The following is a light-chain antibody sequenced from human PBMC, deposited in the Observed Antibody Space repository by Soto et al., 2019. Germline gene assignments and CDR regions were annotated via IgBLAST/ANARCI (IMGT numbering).Light chain of an antibody. CDR1: QGISSY. CDR2: AAS. V-gene: IGKV1-39*01. Sequence: DIQLTQSPSFLSASVGDRVTITCRASQGISSYLNWYQQKPGKAPKLLIYAASSLQSGVPSRFSGSGSGTEFTLTINSLQPEDFATYFCQQSANSPWTFGQGTKVDIK. CDR3: QQSANSPWT. J-gene: IGKJ1*01.